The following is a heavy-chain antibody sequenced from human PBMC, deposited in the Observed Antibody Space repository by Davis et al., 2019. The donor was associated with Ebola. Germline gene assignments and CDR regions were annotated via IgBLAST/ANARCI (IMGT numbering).Heavy chain of an antibody. Sequence: GESLKISCEASAFTFSDYYMSWIRQAPGKGLEWLSYISSSTTLTNYADSVKGRFTISRDNAKTSVYLQMNSLRAEDKAVYYCARDSGIFGDYYFDSWGQGTLVTVSS. V-gene: IGHV3-11*06. CDR1: AFTFSDYY. J-gene: IGHJ4*02. CDR2: ISSSTTLT. D-gene: IGHD3-10*02. CDR3: ARDSGIFGDYYFDS.